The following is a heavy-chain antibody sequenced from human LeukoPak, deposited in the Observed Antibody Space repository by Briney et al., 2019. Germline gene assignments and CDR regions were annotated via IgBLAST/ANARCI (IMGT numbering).Heavy chain of an antibody. CDR2: MNPNSGNT. CDR1: GYTFTSYD. D-gene: IGHD3-10*01. J-gene: IGHJ5*02. CDR3: ARVGSMVRGVIGDYNWFDP. V-gene: IGHV1-8*01. Sequence: GASVKVSCKASGYTFTSYDINWVRQATGQGLEWMGWMNPNSGNTGYAQKFQGRVTMTRNTSISTAYMELSSLRSEDTAVYYCARVGSMVRGVIGDYNWFDPWGQGTPVTVSS.